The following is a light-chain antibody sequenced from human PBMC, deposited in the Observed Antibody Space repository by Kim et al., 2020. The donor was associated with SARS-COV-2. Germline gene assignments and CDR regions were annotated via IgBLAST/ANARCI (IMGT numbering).Light chain of an antibody. CDR2: AAS. V-gene: IGKV1-39*01. CDR1: QRISTY. J-gene: IGKJ4*01. Sequence: DIQMTQSPSSLSASVGDRVTITCRASQRISTYLNWYQQQPGKAPRLLIYAASSLQSGVPSRFSGSGSGTDFTLTINSLQPEDFATYYCQQSFTTPLLTFGGGTKLDIK. CDR3: QQSFTTPLLT.